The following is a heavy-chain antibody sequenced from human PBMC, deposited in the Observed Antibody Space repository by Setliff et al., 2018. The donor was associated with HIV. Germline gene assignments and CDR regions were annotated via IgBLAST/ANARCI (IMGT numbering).Heavy chain of an antibody. Sequence: ASVKVSCKASGYTFTVYYIHWVRQAPGQGLEWMGWINPNSGGTNYAQKFQGRVTMTRATSISTAYMELSRLRSDDAAVYYCAREATVAARLGFDYWGQGALVTVSS. CDR1: GYTFTVYY. CDR2: INPNSGGT. CDR3: AREATVAARLGFDY. J-gene: IGHJ4*02. D-gene: IGHD6-6*01. V-gene: IGHV1-2*02.